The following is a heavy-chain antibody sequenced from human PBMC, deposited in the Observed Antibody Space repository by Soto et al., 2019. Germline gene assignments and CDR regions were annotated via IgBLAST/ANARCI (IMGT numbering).Heavy chain of an antibody. CDR1: GCSISIADYY. V-gene: IGHV4-31*03. CDR2: IYYSGTA. CDR3: ARWRSTGRGDFDS. J-gene: IGHJ4*02. D-gene: IGHD3-10*01. Sequence: SETLTLTCTVSGCSISIADYYWNWIRQHPGKGLEWIGYIYYSGTAYYNPSLRSRVTLSVDTSKNQFSLKLSSVTAADTAVYYCARWRSTGRGDFDSWGQGTLVTVS.